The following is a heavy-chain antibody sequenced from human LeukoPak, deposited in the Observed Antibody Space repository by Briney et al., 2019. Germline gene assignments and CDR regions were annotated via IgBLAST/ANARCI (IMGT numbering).Heavy chain of an antibody. CDR2: ISSSSSTI. V-gene: IGHV3-48*03. CDR1: GFTFSSSE. D-gene: IGHD6-6*01. J-gene: IGHJ6*03. Sequence: PGGSLRLSCAASGFTFSSSEMNWVRQAPGKGLEWVSYISSSSSTIYYADSVKGRFTISRDNAKNSLYLQMNSLRAEDTAVYYCARESRAPTPHMDVWGKGTTVTVSS. CDR3: ARESRAPTPHMDV.